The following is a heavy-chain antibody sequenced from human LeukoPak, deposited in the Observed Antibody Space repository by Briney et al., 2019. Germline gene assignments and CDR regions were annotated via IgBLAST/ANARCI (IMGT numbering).Heavy chain of an antibody. D-gene: IGHD6-19*01. CDR3: ARGSQGLAVELDY. CDR2: ISGSGGST. Sequence: PGGSLRLSCAASGFTFSSYAMSWVRQAPGKGLEWVSAISGSGGSTYYADSVKGRFTISRDNSKNTLYLQMNSLRAGDTAVYYCARGSQGLAVELDYWGQGTLVTVSS. CDR1: GFTFSSYA. V-gene: IGHV3-23*01. J-gene: IGHJ4*02.